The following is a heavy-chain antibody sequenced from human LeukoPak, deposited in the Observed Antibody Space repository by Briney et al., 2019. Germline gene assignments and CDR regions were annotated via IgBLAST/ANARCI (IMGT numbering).Heavy chain of an antibody. V-gene: IGHV1-8*03. J-gene: IGHJ5*02. CDR1: GYTFTSYD. D-gene: IGHD4-17*01. CDR3: ASVTNDYGDYDRFDP. CDR2: MNPNSGNT. Sequence: ASVKVSCKASGYTFTSYDTNWVRQATGQGLEWMGWMNPNSGNTGYAQKFQGRVTITRNTSISTAYMELSSLRSEDTAVYYCASVTNDYGDYDRFDPWGQGTLVTVSS.